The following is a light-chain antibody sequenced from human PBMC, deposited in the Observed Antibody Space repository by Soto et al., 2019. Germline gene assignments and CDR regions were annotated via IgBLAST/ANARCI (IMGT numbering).Light chain of an antibody. Sequence: DIQMTQSPSTLSASVGDRVTITCRASQTISGWLAWYQQRPGKAPKLLIYDASRLESVVPSRFSGSESGTEFTLAINNLQPDDVATYFCQQYKSSYTFGQGTTLEIK. V-gene: IGKV1-5*01. CDR2: DAS. CDR1: QTISGW. J-gene: IGKJ2*01. CDR3: QQYKSSYT.